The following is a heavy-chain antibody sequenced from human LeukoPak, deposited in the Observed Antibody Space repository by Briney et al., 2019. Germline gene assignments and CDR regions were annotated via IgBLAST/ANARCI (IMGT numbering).Heavy chain of an antibody. CDR3: ARGLLWFGELGYYGMDV. CDR1: GFTFSSYE. J-gene: IGHJ6*02. Sequence: GGSLRLSCAASGFTFSSYEMNWVRQAPGKGLEWVSYISSSGSTIYYADSVKGRFTISRDNAKNSLYLQMNSLRAEDTAVYYCARGLLWFGELGYYGMDVWGQGTTVTVSS. CDR2: ISSSGSTI. D-gene: IGHD3-10*01. V-gene: IGHV3-48*03.